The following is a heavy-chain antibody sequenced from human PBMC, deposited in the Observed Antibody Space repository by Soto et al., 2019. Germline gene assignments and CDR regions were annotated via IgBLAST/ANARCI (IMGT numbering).Heavy chain of an antibody. CDR3: AKDRRDYGDSLVNNYFDP. CDR2: TSHDGSNK. CDR1: GFTSSTYG. Sequence: EQLVESGGGVVQPGTSLRLSCAASGFTSSTYGMHWVRQAPGKGLEWVAVTSHDGSNKFYADSVKGRFSISRDDSKNTVFLQMNSLRAEDTAVYYCAKDRRDYGDSLVNNYFDPWGQGTLVTVSS. D-gene: IGHD4-17*01. V-gene: IGHV3-30*18. J-gene: IGHJ5*02.